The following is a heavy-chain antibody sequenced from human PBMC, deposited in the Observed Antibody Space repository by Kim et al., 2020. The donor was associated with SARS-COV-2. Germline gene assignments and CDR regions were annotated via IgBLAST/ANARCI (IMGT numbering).Heavy chain of an antibody. Sequence: SQTLSLTCTVSGGSISSSSYYWGWIRQPPGKGLEWIGSIYYSGSTYYNPSLKSRVTISVDTSKNQFSLKLSSVTAADTAVYYCARAGYSSDLDYWGQGTLVTVSS. J-gene: IGHJ4*02. V-gene: IGHV4-39*01. CDR3: ARAGYSSDLDY. CDR2: IYYSGST. D-gene: IGHD6-19*01. CDR1: GGSISSSSYY.